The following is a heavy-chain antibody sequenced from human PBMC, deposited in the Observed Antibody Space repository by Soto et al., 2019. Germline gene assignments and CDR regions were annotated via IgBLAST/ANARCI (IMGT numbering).Heavy chain of an antibody. J-gene: IGHJ5*01. CDR1: GASINNFAYY. CDR2: VYYNENT. CDR3: ARRERYYGSPGWFDP. Sequence: PSETLSLTCSVSGASINNFAYYWGWIRQPPGKGLEWIGTVYYNENTYYNPSLRSRVAISVDTAKNQFSLNLRSVTAADTAVYFCARRERYYGSPGWFDPWGQGTLLTVSS. V-gene: IGHV4-39*01. D-gene: IGHD3-10*01.